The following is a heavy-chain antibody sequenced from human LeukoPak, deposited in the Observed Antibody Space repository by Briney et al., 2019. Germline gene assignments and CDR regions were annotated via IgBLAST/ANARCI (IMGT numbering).Heavy chain of an antibody. D-gene: IGHD2-15*01. CDR3: ARAASYCSGGSCYSEESWFDP. V-gene: IGHV4-31*03. CDR1: AGSISSGGYY. Sequence: PSETLSLTCTVSAGSISSGGYYWSWIRQHPGKGLEWIGYIYYSGSTYYNPSLKSRVTISVDTSKNQFSLKLSSVTAADTAVYYCARAASYCSGGSCYSEESWFDPWGQGTLVTVSS. CDR2: IYYSGST. J-gene: IGHJ5*02.